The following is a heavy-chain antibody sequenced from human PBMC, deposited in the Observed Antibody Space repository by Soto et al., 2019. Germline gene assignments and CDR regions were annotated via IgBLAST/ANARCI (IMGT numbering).Heavy chain of an antibody. D-gene: IGHD2-21*02. CDR2: INAGNGNT. CDR3: ARSIVVVTALGY. Sequence: ASVKVSCKASGYTFTIYSMRWVRQAPGQRLEWMGWINAGNGNTKYSQKFQGRVTITRDTSASTAYMELSSLRSEDTAVYYCARSIVVVTALGYWGQGTLVTVSS. V-gene: IGHV1-3*01. CDR1: GYTFTIYS. J-gene: IGHJ4*02.